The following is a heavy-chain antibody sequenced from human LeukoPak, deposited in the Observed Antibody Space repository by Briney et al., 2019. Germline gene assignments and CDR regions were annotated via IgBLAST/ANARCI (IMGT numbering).Heavy chain of an antibody. CDR1: GFTFSNYA. J-gene: IGHJ4*02. D-gene: IGHD3-10*01. CDR3: ARGGSGSYNY. Sequence: PGGSLRLSCAASGFTFSNYAIHWVRQAPGKGLEWMSVISYDGRNKYFADSVKGRFTISRDNAKNSLYLQMNSLRAEDTAVYYCARGGSGSYNYWGQGTLVTVSS. V-gene: IGHV3-30*04. CDR2: ISYDGRNK.